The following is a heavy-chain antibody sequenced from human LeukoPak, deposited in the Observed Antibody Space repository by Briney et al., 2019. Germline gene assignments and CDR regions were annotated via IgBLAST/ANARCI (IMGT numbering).Heavy chain of an antibody. CDR3: AKEHCSGGSCPLDY. CDR1: GFNLNSRW. V-gene: IGHV3-7*03. CDR2: IKEDGSEK. J-gene: IGHJ4*02. Sequence: PGGSLRLSCVASGFNLNSRWMDWVRQAPGKGLEWVANIKEDGSEKNYADSVKGRFSISRDNAENSLYLQMNSLRAEDTALYYCAKEHCSGGSCPLDYWGQGTLVTVSS. D-gene: IGHD2-15*01.